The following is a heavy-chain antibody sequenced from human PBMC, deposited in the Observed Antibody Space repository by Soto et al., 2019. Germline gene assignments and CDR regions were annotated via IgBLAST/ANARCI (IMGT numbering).Heavy chain of an antibody. D-gene: IGHD2-15*01. Sequence: GGSLRLSCAASGFTFSSYAMSWVRQAPGKGLEWVSAISGSGGSTYYADSVKGRFTISRDNSKNTLYLQMNSLRAEDTAVYYCAKDRDSVVVVAATFDYWGQGTLVTVSS. CDR2: ISGSGGST. CDR1: GFTFSSYA. V-gene: IGHV3-23*01. J-gene: IGHJ4*02. CDR3: AKDRDSVVVVAATFDY.